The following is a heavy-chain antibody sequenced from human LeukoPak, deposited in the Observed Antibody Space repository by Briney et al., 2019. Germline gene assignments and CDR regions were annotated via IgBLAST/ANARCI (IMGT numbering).Heavy chain of an antibody. CDR1: GFTFSSYG. J-gene: IGHJ4*02. V-gene: IGHV3-33*01. D-gene: IGHD3-16*01. CDR2: IRYDGSNK. CDR3: AREVGSYGSSYFDY. Sequence: PGGSLRLSCAASGFTFSSYGMHWVRQAPGKGLEWVAVIRYDGSNKYYVDSVKGRFTISRDNSKNTLYLQMNSLRAEDTAVYYCAREVGSYGSSYFDYWGQGTLVTVSS.